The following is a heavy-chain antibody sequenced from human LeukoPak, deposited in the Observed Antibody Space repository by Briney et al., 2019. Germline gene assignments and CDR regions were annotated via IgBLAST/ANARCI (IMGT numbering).Heavy chain of an antibody. V-gene: IGHV3-7*01. CDR3: ESLRYTYGKNFDC. J-gene: IGHJ4*02. D-gene: IGHD1-1*01. Sequence: GGSLRLPCAASGFTFKGYWMSWVRQAPGEGLEWVANIQQDGSEKKYVDSVKGRFTISRDNAKNSLYLQMDSLRAEDTAVYYCESLRYTYGKNFDCWGQGTLVTVSS. CDR1: GFTFKGYW. CDR2: IQQDGSEK.